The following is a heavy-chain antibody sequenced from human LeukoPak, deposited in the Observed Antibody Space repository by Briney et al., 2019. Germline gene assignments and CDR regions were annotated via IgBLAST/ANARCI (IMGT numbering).Heavy chain of an antibody. CDR2: TYYRSKWYT. Sequence: SQTLSLTCAISGDSVSSNTAAWNWIRQSPSRGLEWLGRTYYRSKWYTDHAPSVRGRVIIDPDTSKNQFSLQLMSVTPEDTAIYFCARDDRYTNNRRSYYYYGLDVWGQGTTVTVSS. CDR3: ARDDRYTNNRRSYYYYGLDV. D-gene: IGHD1-14*01. J-gene: IGHJ6*02. CDR1: GDSVSSNTAA. V-gene: IGHV6-1*01.